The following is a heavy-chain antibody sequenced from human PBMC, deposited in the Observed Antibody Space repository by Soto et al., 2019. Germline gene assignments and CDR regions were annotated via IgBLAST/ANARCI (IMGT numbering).Heavy chain of an antibody. J-gene: IGHJ5*02. CDR2: IYPGDSDT. CDR3: ARAPYTQSYCSSTSCWNWFDP. Sequence: GESLKISCKGSGYSFTSYWIGWVRQMPGKGLEWMGIIYPGDSDTRYSPSFQGQVTISADKSISTAYLQWSSLKASDTAMYYCARAPYTQSYCSSTSCWNWFDPWGQGTLVTVSS. V-gene: IGHV5-51*01. D-gene: IGHD2-2*01. CDR1: GYSFTSYW.